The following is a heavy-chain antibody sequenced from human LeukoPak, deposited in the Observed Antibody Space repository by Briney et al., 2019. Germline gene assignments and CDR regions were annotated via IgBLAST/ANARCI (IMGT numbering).Heavy chain of an antibody. D-gene: IGHD6-19*01. Sequence: ASVKVSCKASGGTFSSYAISWVREAPGQGLEWMGGIIPIFGTANYAQKFQGRVTITTDESTSTAYMELSSLRSEDTAVYYCARDRVAGTTNWFDPWGQGTLVTVSS. CDR3: ARDRVAGTTNWFDP. CDR2: IIPIFGTA. V-gene: IGHV1-69*05. J-gene: IGHJ5*02. CDR1: GGTFSSYA.